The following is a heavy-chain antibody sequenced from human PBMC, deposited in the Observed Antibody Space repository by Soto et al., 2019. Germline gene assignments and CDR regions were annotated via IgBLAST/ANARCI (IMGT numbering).Heavy chain of an antibody. CDR3: ARPGAPTDTVVYDF. D-gene: IGHD5-18*01. Sequence: PGASLKISCKASGYSFANYWIGWVCQKPGKGLEWMGVIYPGGSETTYSPSFEGQVIISVDRSRGTAFLEWSSLKASDTAMYYCARPGAPTDTVVYDFWGQGTQVTVSS. J-gene: IGHJ4*02. CDR1: GYSFANYW. CDR2: IYPGGSET. V-gene: IGHV5-51*01.